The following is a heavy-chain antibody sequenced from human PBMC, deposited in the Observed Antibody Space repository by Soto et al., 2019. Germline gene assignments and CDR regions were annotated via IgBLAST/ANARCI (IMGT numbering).Heavy chain of an antibody. D-gene: IGHD3-16*01. V-gene: IGHV4-39*01. CDR2: IYYSGST. Sequence: KASETLSLTCTVSGVSIGSNSYYWGWIRQPPGKGLEWIGSIYYSGSTYYNPSLKSRVTISIDTSKNQFSLKLGSVTAADAAPYYCARPGGRGYFDYWGQGTRVTVSS. CDR1: GVSIGSNSYY. J-gene: IGHJ4*02. CDR3: ARPGGRGYFDY.